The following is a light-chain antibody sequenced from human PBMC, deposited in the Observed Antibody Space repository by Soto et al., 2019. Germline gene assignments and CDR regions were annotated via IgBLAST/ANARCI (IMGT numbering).Light chain of an antibody. V-gene: IGKV1-5*01. CDR1: QNIDSW. CDR2: DAS. Sequence: DIQVTQSPSTLSASVGDXXXXXXRASQNIDSWLALYQQKPGKAPKLLIYDASSLESGVPSRFSGSGSGTECTLTISSLQPDDFATYYCQQYNSYPYSFGPGTKVDIK. CDR3: QQYNSYPYS. J-gene: IGKJ3*01.